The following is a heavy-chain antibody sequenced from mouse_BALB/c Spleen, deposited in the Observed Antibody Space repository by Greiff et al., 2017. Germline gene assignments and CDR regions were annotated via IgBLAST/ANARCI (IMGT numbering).Heavy chain of an antibody. J-gene: IGHJ4*01. CDR2: ISYSGST. V-gene: IGHV3-2*02. D-gene: IGHD1-1*01. Sequence: EVKLMESGPGLVKPSQSLSLTCTVTGYSITSDYAWNWIRQCPGNKLEWMGYISYSGSTSYNPSLKSRISITRDTSKNQFFLQLNSVTTEDTATYYCARELLRGYYAMDYWGQGTSVTVSS. CDR1: GYSITSDYA. CDR3: ARELLRGYYAMDY.